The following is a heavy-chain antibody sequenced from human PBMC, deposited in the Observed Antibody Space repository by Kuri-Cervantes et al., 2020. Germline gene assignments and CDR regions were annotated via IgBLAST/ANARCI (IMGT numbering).Heavy chain of an antibody. CDR2: ISWNSGSI. D-gene: IGHD1-26*01. V-gene: IGHV3-9*01. Sequence: GGSLRLSCAASGFTFDDYAMHWVRQAPGKGLESVSGISWNSGSIGYADSVKGRFTISRDNAKNSLYLQMNSLRAEDTALYYCAKDMGWAAIGRFDYWGQGTLVTVSS. CDR1: GFTFDDYA. CDR3: AKDMGWAAIGRFDY. J-gene: IGHJ4*02.